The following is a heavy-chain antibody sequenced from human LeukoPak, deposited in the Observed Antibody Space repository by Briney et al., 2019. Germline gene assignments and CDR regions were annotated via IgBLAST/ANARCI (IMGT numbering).Heavy chain of an antibody. CDR1: GASITRTDYY. Sequence: PSQTLSLTCAVSGASITRTDYYWSWIRQPPGKGLEWIGYIHYSGSAYSGSAYYNPSLRSRVTISEDTSKNQFSLKLTSVTAADTAVYYCAGTPDWSGPWGQGTLVTVSS. V-gene: IGHV4-30-4*01. CDR2: IHYSGSAYSGSA. J-gene: IGHJ5*02. CDR3: AGTPDWSGP.